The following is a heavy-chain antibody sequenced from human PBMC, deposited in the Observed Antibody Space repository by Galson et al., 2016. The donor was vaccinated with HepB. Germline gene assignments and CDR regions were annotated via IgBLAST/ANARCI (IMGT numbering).Heavy chain of an antibody. CDR2: INHRGST. V-gene: IGHV4-34*01. CDR1: DEPFSGYF. Sequence: ETLSLTCGVYDEPFSGYFWSWIRQPPGKGLEWIGEINHRGSTNYNPSLKSRLIISVDTSRKQFSLKVSSVTAADTAVYYCARAPVPAARGYNYFDPWGQGTLVTVSS. D-gene: IGHD2-2*01. J-gene: IGHJ5*02. CDR3: ARAPVPAARGYNYFDP.